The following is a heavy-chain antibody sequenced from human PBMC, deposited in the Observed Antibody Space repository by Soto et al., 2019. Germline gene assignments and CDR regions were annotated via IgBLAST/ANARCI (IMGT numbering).Heavy chain of an antibody. CDR3: AHIVVAGLGYYFDY. Sequence: QITLKESGPTLVKPTQTLTLTCTFSGFSLSSTRMAVGWIRQPPGKALEWLALIYWDDDKLYSPFLKSRLTITKYTSKNQVVLTMSNMDPVDTARYYCAHIVVAGLGYYFDYWGQGTLVTVSS. V-gene: IGHV2-5*02. CDR1: GFSLSSTRMA. D-gene: IGHD6-19*01. J-gene: IGHJ4*02. CDR2: IYWDDDK.